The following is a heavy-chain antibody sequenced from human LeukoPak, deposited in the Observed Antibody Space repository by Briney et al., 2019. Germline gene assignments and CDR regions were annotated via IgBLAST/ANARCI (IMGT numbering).Heavy chain of an antibody. D-gene: IGHD6-13*01. CDR3: ASEVEQHLPRGYSYGVAV. Sequence: ASVKVSCKASGYTFTGYYMHWVRQAPGQGLEWMGWINPNSGGTNYAQKFQGRVTMTRDTSISTAYMELSRLRSADTAVYYCASEVEQHLPRGYSYGVAVGGQGTTVPVSS. V-gene: IGHV1-2*02. CDR1: GYTFTGYY. J-gene: IGHJ6*02. CDR2: INPNSGGT.